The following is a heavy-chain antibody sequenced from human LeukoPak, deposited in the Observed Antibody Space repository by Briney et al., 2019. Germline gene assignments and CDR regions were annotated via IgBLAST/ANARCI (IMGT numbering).Heavy chain of an antibody. CDR3: ARDSAWFDP. J-gene: IGHJ5*02. CDR1: SYSISSGCY. V-gene: IGHV4-38-2*02. D-gene: IGHD6-19*01. CDR2: IYHSGST. Sequence: SETLSLTCTVSSYSISSGCYWGWIRQPPGKGLEWIGSIYHSGSTYYNPSLKSRVTISVDTSKNQFSLKLSSVTAADTAVYYCARDSAWFDPWGQGTLVTVSS.